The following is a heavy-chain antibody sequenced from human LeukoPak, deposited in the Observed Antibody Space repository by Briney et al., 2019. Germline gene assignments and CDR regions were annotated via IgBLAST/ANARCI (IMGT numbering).Heavy chain of an antibody. V-gene: IGHV4-59*08. CDR2: TFYSGST. Sequence: SETLSLTCTVSGGSIRGYYWSWIRQPPGRALEWVGYTFYSGSTNYNPSLKSRVTILVDTSKNQFSLKLSSVTAADTAVYYCARHGQTAMVPIDYWGQGTLVTVSS. CDR3: ARHGQTAMVPIDY. D-gene: IGHD5-18*01. J-gene: IGHJ4*02. CDR1: GGSIRGYY.